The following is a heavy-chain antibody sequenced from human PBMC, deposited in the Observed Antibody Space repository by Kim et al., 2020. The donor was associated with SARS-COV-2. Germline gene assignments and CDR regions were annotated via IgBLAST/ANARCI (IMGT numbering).Heavy chain of an antibody. J-gene: IGHJ5*02. Sequence: SETLSLTCTVSGGSISSSSYYWGWIRQPPGKGLEWIGSIYYSGSTYYNPSLKSRVTISVDTSKNQFSLKLSSVTAADTAVYYCARQGLHYDFWSGYPYNWFDPWGQGTLVTVSS. CDR1: GGSISSSSYY. V-gene: IGHV4-39*01. D-gene: IGHD3-3*01. CDR2: IYYSGST. CDR3: ARQGLHYDFWSGYPYNWFDP.